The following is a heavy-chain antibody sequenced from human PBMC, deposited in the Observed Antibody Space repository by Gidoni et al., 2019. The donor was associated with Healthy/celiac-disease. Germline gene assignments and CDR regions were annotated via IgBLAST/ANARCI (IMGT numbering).Heavy chain of an antibody. V-gene: IGHV4-61*02. CDR1: GVHISSGSYY. Sequence: QVQLQESGPGLVKPSQTLSLTCTVSGVHISSGSYYCRWIRQPAGKGLEWIGRIYTSGSTNYNPSLKSRVTISVDTSKNQFSLKLSSVTAADTAVYYCARGYSYGYNYFDYWGQGTLVTVSS. CDR3: ARGYSYGYNYFDY. D-gene: IGHD5-18*01. CDR2: IYTSGST. J-gene: IGHJ4*02.